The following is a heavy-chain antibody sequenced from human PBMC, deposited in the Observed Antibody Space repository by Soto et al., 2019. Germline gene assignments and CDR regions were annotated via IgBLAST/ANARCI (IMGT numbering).Heavy chain of an antibody. J-gene: IGHJ3*01. CDR3: AKESDTFDV. CDR2: IWYDGNTE. CDR1: GFIFSNHF. V-gene: IGHV3-33*06. Sequence: QVQLVESGGGVVQPRNSLRLSCAASGFIFSNHFMHWVRQAPGKGLEWLAGIWYDGNTEFYAESLKGRLTISRDTSKNTLYLEMSSLRAEDTAMYYCAKESDTFDVWGQGTMVIVS.